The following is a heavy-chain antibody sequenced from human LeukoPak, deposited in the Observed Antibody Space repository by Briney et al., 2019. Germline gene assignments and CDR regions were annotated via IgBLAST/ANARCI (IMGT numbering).Heavy chain of an antibody. CDR2: ISYDGSSK. CDR1: GFTFSSYA. D-gene: IGHD3-10*01. Sequence: GGSLRLSCAASGFTFSSYAMHWVRQAPGKGLEWVAVISYDGSSKYYADSVKGRFTISRDNSKSTLYLQMNSLRAEDTAVYYCARDHSMVRGVISYFDYWGQGTLVTVSS. V-gene: IGHV3-30-3*01. CDR3: ARDHSMVRGVISYFDY. J-gene: IGHJ4*02.